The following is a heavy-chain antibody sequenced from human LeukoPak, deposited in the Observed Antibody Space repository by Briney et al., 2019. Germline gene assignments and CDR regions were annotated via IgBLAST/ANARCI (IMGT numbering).Heavy chain of an antibody. D-gene: IGHD2-2*01. V-gene: IGHV1-2*02. CDR3: ARTAAHVVVPAAIFYFDY. CDR2: INPNSGGT. CDR1: GYTFTGYY. J-gene: IGHJ4*02. Sequence: GASVKVSCKASGYTFTGYYMHWVRQAPGQGLEWMGWINPNSGGTNYAQEFQGRVTMTRDTSISTAYMELSRLRSDDTAVYYCARTAAHVVVPAAIFYFDYWGQGTLVTVSS.